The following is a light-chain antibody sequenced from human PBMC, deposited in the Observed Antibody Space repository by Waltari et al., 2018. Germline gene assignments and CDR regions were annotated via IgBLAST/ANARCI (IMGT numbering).Light chain of an antibody. V-gene: IGKV1-39*01. CDR2: TAS. J-gene: IGKJ1*01. CDR3: QQSSSTPPWT. Sequence: DIQMTQSPSSLSASVGDRVTITCRASQTISSYLNWYQQKPGKAPHILIYTASSLQSGVPSRFSGSGSGTDFTLTISSLQPEDFATYYCQQSSSTPPWTFGQGTKVEIK. CDR1: QTISSY.